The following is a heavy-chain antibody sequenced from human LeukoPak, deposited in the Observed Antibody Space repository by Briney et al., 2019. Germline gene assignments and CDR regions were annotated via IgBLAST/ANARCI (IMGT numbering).Heavy chain of an antibody. CDR1: GYTFTSYG. CDR3: AKVGGLYCWNYYSYFYGMDV. J-gene: IGHJ6*02. D-gene: IGHD1-26*01. CDR2: ISAYNGNT. V-gene: IGHV1-18*01. Sequence: ASVNLSCKAAGYTFTSYGIRWVRQAPGQVLEWIGWISAYNGNTNYAQKIQGRVTMTTDTSTSTAYMELRSLRSDDTAVYFCAKVGGLYCWNYYSYFYGMDVWGQGTTVTVSS.